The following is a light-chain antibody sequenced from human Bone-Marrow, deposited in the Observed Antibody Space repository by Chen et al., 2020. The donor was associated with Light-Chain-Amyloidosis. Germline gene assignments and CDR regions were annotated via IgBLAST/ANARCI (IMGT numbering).Light chain of an antibody. CDR1: QSISTY. CDR3: QQSYTAPWT. J-gene: IGKJ1*01. Sequence: DLQMTQSPSSLSASIGDRVAITCRASQSISTYLNWYQQKPGKAPKALIFAASTLQSGVPSRFRGSGYGADFTLTISSLQPEDFATYYCQQSYTAPWTFGQGTKVEL. CDR2: AAS. V-gene: IGKV1-39*01.